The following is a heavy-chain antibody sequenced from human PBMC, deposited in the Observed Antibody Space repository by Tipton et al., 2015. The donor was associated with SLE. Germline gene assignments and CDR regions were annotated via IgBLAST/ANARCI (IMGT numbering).Heavy chain of an antibody. CDR2: IYYSGST. CDR1: GGSISSYY. CDR3: ARRRGGYDSSGSIDY. V-gene: IGHV4-59*08. D-gene: IGHD3-22*01. J-gene: IGHJ4*02. Sequence: TLSLTCTVSGGSISSYYWSWIRQPPGKGLEWIGYIYYSGSTYYNPSLKSRVTISVDTSKNQFSLKLSSVTAADTAVYYCARRRGGYDSSGSIDYWGQGTLVTVSS.